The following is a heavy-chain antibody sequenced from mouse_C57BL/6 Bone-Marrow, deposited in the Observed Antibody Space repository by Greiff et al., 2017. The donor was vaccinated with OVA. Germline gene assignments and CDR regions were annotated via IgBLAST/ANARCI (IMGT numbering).Heavy chain of an antibody. CDR3: ARRAITTVERDYAMDY. V-gene: IGHV1-80*01. J-gene: IGHJ4*01. D-gene: IGHD1-1*01. CDR2: IYPGDGDT. Sequence: QVQLQQSGAELVKPGASVTISCKASGYAFSSYWMNWVKQRPGKGLEWIGQIYPGDGDTNYNGKFKGKAPLTADKSSSTAYMQLSSLTSEDSAVYFCARRAITTVERDYAMDYWGQGTSVTVSS. CDR1: GYAFSSYW.